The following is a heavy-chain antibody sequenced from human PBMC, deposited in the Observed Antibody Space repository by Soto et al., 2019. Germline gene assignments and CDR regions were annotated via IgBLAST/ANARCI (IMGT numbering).Heavy chain of an antibody. CDR3: ARKQQLGSCFDY. CDR2: ISSSSSYI. J-gene: IGHJ4*02. D-gene: IGHD6-13*01. Sequence: GGSLRLSCAASGFTFSSYSMNWVRQAPGKGLEWVSSISSSSSYIYYADSVKGRFTISRDNAKNSLYLQMNSLRAEDTAVYYCARKQQLGSCFDYWGQGTLVTVSS. V-gene: IGHV3-21*01. CDR1: GFTFSSYS.